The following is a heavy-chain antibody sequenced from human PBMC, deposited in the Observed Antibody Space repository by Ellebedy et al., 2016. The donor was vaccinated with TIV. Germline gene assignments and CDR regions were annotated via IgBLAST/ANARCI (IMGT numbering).Heavy chain of an antibody. J-gene: IGHJ4*02. V-gene: IGHV1-18*01. CDR2: IYPSSDDT. Sequence: AASVKVSCKASGYTFNNYGINWVRQAPGQGLEWMGWIYPSSDDTYSAQSLQGRLTMTTDTSTNTAYLDLRSLRPDDTAVYYCARWEYSSGWPQFDYWGQGTLVTVSS. CDR3: ARWEYSSGWPQFDY. CDR1: GYTFNNYG. D-gene: IGHD6-19*01.